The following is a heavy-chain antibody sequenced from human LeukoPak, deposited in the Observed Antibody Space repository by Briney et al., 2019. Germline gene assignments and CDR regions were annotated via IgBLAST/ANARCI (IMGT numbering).Heavy chain of an antibody. Sequence: PGGSLRLSCAASGFTFSSYGMHWVRQAPGKGLEWVAFIRYDGSNKYYADSVKGRFTISRDNSKNTLYLQMNSLRAEDTAVYYSAKAGDCSSTSCYPSWFDPWGQGTLVTVSS. CDR3: AKAGDCSSTSCYPSWFDP. CDR2: IRYDGSNK. V-gene: IGHV3-30*02. CDR1: GFTFSSYG. J-gene: IGHJ5*02. D-gene: IGHD2-2*01.